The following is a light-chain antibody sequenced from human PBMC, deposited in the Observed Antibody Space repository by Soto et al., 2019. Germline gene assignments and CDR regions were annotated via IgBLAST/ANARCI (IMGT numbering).Light chain of an antibody. CDR3: VLYMGSGISL. CDR1: SGSVSTSYY. V-gene: IGLV8-61*01. J-gene: IGLJ3*02. Sequence: QTVVTQETSFSVSPGGTVTLTCGLSSGSVSTSYYPSWYQQTPGQAPRTLIYSTNTRSSGVPDRFSGSILGNKAALTIMGAQADDESDYYCVLYMGSGISLFGGGTKLTVL. CDR2: STN.